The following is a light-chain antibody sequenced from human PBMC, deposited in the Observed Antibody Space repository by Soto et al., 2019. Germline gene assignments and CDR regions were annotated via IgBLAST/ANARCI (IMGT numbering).Light chain of an antibody. V-gene: IGLV2-23*02. Sequence: QSALTQPASVSGSPGQSITISCTGTSTDVGSYNLVSWYQQHPGKAPKIMIYEVTKRPSGVSDRFSGAKSGNTASLTISGLQAEDEAGYYCCSYAGFTTYVFGTGTKLTV. CDR2: EVT. J-gene: IGLJ1*01. CDR3: CSYAGFTTYV. CDR1: STDVGSYNL.